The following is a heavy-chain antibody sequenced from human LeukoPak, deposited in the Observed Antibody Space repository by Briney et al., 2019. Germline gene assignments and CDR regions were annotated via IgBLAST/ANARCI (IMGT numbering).Heavy chain of an antibody. V-gene: IGHV3-33*01. CDR1: GFTFSRYG. D-gene: IGHD3-10*01. Sequence: GGSLRLSCAASGFTFSRYGMHWVRQAPGKGLEWVAVIWHDGSNKNYADSVKGRFTMSRDNSKNTVYLQMNSLRAEDTAVYYCARDRYYGSGAYDYYYYMDVWGTGTTVTVSS. CDR3: ARDRYYGSGAYDYYYYMDV. J-gene: IGHJ6*03. CDR2: IWHDGSNK.